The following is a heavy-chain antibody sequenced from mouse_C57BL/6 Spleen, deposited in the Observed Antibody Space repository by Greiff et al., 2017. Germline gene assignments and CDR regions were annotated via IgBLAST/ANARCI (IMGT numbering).Heavy chain of an antibody. CDR1: GFTFSDYG. D-gene: IGHD1-1*01. J-gene: IGHJ4*01. CDR2: ISSGSSTI. V-gene: IGHV5-17*01. CDR3: ARRDYGSSYYAMDY. Sequence: EVKVEESGGGLVKPGGSLKLSCAASGFTFSDYGMHWVRQAPEKGLEWVAYISSGSSTIYYADTVKGRCTIARDNAKNTLFLQMTSLTSEDTAMYDCARRDYGSSYYAMDYWGQGTSVTVSS.